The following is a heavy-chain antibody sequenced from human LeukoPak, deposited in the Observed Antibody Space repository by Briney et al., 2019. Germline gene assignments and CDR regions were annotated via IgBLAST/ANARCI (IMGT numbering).Heavy chain of an antibody. CDR2: IYSGGST. J-gene: IGHJ6*03. V-gene: IGHV3-53*01. CDR3: ARGVGGYRMDV. Sequence: GGSLRLSCAASGFTVRSNYMSWVRQAPGKGLEGVSVIYSGGSTYYADSGKGRFTISRDNSKNTLYLQMNSLRAEDTAVYYCARGVGGYRMDVWGKGTTVTISS. CDR1: GFTVRSNY. D-gene: IGHD3-16*01.